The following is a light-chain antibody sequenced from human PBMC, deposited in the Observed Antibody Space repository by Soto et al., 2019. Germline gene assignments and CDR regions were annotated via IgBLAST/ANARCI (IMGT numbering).Light chain of an antibody. CDR3: SSYTSSNTPYV. Sequence: QSALTQPASVSGSPGQSITISCTGSSGDVGGYNFVSWYQHHPGKAPKLILYEVTTRPSGVSSRLSGSKSGNTASLTISGLQADDEANYYCSSYTSSNTPYVFGTGTKVTVL. CDR1: SGDVGGYNF. CDR2: EVT. J-gene: IGLJ1*01. V-gene: IGLV2-14*01.